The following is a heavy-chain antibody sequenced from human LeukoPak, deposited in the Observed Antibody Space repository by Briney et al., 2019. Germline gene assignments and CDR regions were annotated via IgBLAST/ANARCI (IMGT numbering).Heavy chain of an antibody. D-gene: IGHD6-19*01. V-gene: IGHV1-2*02. CDR3: ARGHVAVGFGY. CDR1: GYTFTGYY. Sequence: ASVKVSCKASGYTFTGYYMHWVRQAPGQGLEWMAWINPNSGGTNYAQKFQGRVTMTSDTSISTAYMELSRLTSDDTAVYYCARGHVAVGFGYWGQGTLVTVSS. J-gene: IGHJ4*02. CDR2: INPNSGGT.